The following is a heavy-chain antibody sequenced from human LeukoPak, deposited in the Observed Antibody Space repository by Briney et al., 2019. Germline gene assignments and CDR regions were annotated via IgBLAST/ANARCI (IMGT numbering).Heavy chain of an antibody. J-gene: IGHJ4*01. Sequence: PSETLSLTCAVSGDSISTSNSYWGWIRRPPGKGLEWVGSIYYSGNTYYNPSLKSRVTISVDTSKNQFSLKLTSVTAADTAVYYCARQGDDYWGHGTLVTVSS. CDR1: GDSISTSNSY. V-gene: IGHV4-39*01. CDR2: IYYSGNT. D-gene: IGHD3-16*01. CDR3: ARQGDDY.